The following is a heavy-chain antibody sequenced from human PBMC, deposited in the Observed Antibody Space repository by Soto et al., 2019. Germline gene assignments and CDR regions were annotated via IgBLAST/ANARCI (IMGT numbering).Heavy chain of an antibody. CDR1: GGSVSSGTYY. J-gene: IGHJ4*02. CDR3: AMAGNNRYFVA. Sequence: QVQLQESGPGLVTPSETLSLTCTVSGGSVSSGTYYWSWIRQPPGKGLEWIGYISSRGSTYYNPSLKSRVAISVGSFKNQFSLKVTSVTAADTAVYYCAMAGNNRYFVAWGQGTLVTVSS. V-gene: IGHV4-61*01. CDR2: ISSRGST. D-gene: IGHD6-19*01.